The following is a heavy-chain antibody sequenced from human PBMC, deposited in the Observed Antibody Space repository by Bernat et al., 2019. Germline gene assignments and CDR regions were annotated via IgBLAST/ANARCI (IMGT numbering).Heavy chain of an antibody. CDR2: ISYDGSNK. CDR3: ERDARYSSGWQNFDY. D-gene: IGHD6-19*01. CDR1: GFTFSSYA. J-gene: IGHJ4*02. V-gene: IGHV3-30-3*01. Sequence: QVQLVESGGGVVQPGRSLRLSCAASGFTFSSYAMHWVRQAPGKGLEWVAVISYDGSNKYYADSVKGRFTISRDNSKNTLYLQMNSLRAEDTVVYYCERDARYSSGWQNFDYWGQGTLVTVSS.